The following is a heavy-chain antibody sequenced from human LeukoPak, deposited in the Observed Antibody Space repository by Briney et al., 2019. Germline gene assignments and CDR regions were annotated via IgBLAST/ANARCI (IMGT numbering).Heavy chain of an antibody. CDR1: GGSINSSSYF. CDR3: ARLRREYQLLSYNWNYHGLDY. V-gene: IGHV4-39*07. D-gene: IGHD1-7*01. Sequence: SETLSLTCSVSGGSINSSSYFWGWIRQPPGKGLEWIGSIYYSGSTYYNPSLKSRVTISVDTSKNQFSLKLSSVTAADTAVYYCARLRREYQLLSYNWNYHGLDYWGQGTLVTVSS. CDR2: IYYSGST. J-gene: IGHJ4*02.